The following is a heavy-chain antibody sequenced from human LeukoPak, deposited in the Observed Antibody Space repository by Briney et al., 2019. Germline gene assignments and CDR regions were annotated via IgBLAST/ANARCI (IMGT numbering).Heavy chain of an antibody. J-gene: IGHJ4*02. Sequence: PGGSLRLSCAASGFTFSSYAMHWVRQAPGKGLEWVAVISYDGSNKYYADSVKGRFTISRDNSKNTLYLQMNSLRAEDTAVYYCARDSGYYYGSGSYFGFDYWGQGTLVTVSS. CDR3: ARDSGYYYGSGSYFGFDY. V-gene: IGHV3-30*04. CDR1: GFTFSSYA. D-gene: IGHD3-10*01. CDR2: ISYDGSNK.